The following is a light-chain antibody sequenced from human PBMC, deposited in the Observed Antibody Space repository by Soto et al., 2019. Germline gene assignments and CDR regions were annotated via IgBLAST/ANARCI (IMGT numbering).Light chain of an antibody. CDR1: DTDVGGYTF. J-gene: IGLJ3*02. V-gene: IGLV2-11*01. Sequence: QSVLAQPRSVSGSPGQSVTISCTGTDTDVGGYTFVSWYQQHAGKAPRVLIFDVSQRAPGVPDRFSGSKSGNTASLTISGLQPEDEADYHCCSYAGRYNFVMFGGGTKVTVL. CDR3: CSYAGRYNFVM. CDR2: DVS.